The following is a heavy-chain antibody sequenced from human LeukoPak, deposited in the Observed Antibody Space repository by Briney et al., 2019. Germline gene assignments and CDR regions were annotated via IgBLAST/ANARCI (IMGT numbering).Heavy chain of an antibody. Sequence: GGSLRLSCAASGFTFSNYGMHWVRQAPGKGLEWVAFIHYDGSNKHYVDSVKGRFTISRDNSKSTLFLQVNSLRTDDTGLYYCAKDTGYTSGRIDYWGQGTLVTVSS. CDR3: AKDTGYTSGRIDY. CDR2: IHYDGSNK. J-gene: IGHJ4*02. D-gene: IGHD6-19*01. V-gene: IGHV3-30*02. CDR1: GFTFSNYG.